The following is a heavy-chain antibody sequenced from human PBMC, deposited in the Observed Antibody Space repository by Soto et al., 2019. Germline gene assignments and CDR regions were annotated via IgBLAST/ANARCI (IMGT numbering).Heavy chain of an antibody. CDR2: INPNSGST. CDR1: GYTFTAYY. D-gene: IGHD6-19*01. Sequence: GASVKVSCKASGYTFTAYYMHWVRQAPGQGLEWVGWINPNSGSTNYAQKCQGWVTMTRDTSISTAYMELRRLRSDDTAIYFCAREDLGVAGGKVAYGMDVWGQGTTVTVSS. V-gene: IGHV1-2*04. CDR3: AREDLGVAGGKVAYGMDV. J-gene: IGHJ6*02.